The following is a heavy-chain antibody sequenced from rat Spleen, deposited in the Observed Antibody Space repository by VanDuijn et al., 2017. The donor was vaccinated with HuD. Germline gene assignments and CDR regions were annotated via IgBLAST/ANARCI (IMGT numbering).Heavy chain of an antibody. J-gene: IGHJ2*01. CDR3: AANYDGTHYYSDY. D-gene: IGHD1-12*02. V-gene: IGHV3-3*01. Sequence: EVRLQESGPGLVKPSQSLSLTCSVTGYSITSSYRWNWIRKFPGNKLEWMGYIDNAGSTNYNPSLKSRISITRDTSKNQFFLQVNSVINEDTATYYCAANYDGTHYYSDYWGQGVMVTVSS. CDR1: GYSITSSYR. CDR2: IDNAGST.